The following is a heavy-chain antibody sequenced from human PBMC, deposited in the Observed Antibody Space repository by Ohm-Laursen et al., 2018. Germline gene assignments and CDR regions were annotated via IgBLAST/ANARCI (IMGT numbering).Heavy chain of an antibody. D-gene: IGHD2-2*01. CDR3: ARSSGAPYCSSTSCYDYYGMDV. CDR1: GYTFTSYG. J-gene: IGHJ6*02. V-gene: IGHV1-18*01. CDR2: ISAYNGNT. Sequence: ASVKVSCKVSGYTFTSYGISWVRQAPGQGLEWMGWISAYNGNTNYAQKLQGRVTMTTDTSTSTAYMELRSLRSDDTAVYYCARSSGAPYCSSTSCYDYYGMDVWGQGTTVTVSS.